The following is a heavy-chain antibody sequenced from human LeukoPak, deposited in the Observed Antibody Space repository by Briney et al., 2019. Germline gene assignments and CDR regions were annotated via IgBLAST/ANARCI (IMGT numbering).Heavy chain of an antibody. CDR3: TSRPVVTLPDYYYYMDV. D-gene: IGHD4-23*01. CDR2: IKSKTDGGTT. CDR1: GFTFSNAW. V-gene: IGHV3-15*01. J-gene: IGHJ6*03. Sequence: GGSLRLSCAASGFTFSNAWMSWVRQAPGKGLEWVGRIKSKTDGGTTDYAAPVKGRFTISRDDSKNTLYLQMNSLKTEDTAVYYCTSRPVVTLPDYYYYMDVWGKGTTVTVSS.